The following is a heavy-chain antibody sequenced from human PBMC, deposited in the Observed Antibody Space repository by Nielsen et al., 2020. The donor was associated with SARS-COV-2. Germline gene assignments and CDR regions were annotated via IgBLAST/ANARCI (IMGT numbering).Heavy chain of an antibody. Sequence: RQAPGKGLEWIGYIYYSGSTNYNPPLKSRVTISVDTSKNQFSLKLSSVTAADTAVYYCARTGTDVWSIAAAGAYYYYGMDVWGQGTTVTVSS. V-gene: IGHV4-59*01. CDR3: ARTGTDVWSIAAAGAYYYYGMDV. D-gene: IGHD6-13*01. J-gene: IGHJ6*02. CDR2: IYYSGST.